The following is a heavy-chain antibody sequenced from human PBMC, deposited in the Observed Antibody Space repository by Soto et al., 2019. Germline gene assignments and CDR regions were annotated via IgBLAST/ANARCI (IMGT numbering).Heavy chain of an antibody. CDR2: ISYDGSNN. Sequence: QVQLVESGGGVVQPGRSLRLSCAASGFTFSSYAMHWVRQAPGKGLEWVAVISYDGSNNYYADSVKGRFTISRDNSKNTLYLQMNSLRAEDTAVYYCARGYGYSYGRIDYWGQGTLVTVSS. CDR3: ARGYGYSYGRIDY. CDR1: GFTFSSYA. D-gene: IGHD5-18*01. J-gene: IGHJ4*02. V-gene: IGHV3-30-3*01.